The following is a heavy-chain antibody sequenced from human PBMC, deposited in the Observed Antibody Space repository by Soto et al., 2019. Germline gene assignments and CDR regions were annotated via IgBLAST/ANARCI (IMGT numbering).Heavy chain of an antibody. Sequence: QVQLVQSGAEVKKPGASVKVSCKASGYTFSSYDINWVRQATGQGLEWMGWLNPNSGDTGYAQKFQGRVTLTRNASINTAYIELSGLTSADTAVYYCATSGGGWYLYWGQGTLVTVSS. J-gene: IGHJ4*02. CDR1: GYTFSSYD. D-gene: IGHD6-19*01. V-gene: IGHV1-8*01. CDR3: ATSGGGWYLY. CDR2: LNPNSGDT.